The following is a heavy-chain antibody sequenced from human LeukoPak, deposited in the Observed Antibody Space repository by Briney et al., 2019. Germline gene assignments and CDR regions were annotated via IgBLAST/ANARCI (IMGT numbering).Heavy chain of an antibody. D-gene: IGHD3-10*01. Sequence: PGGSLRLSCVASGFTFGKYWMSWVRQAPGKGLEWVGRIKRKTEGGATDYAGPVKGRFTISRDDSKNTLFLHVNSLKTEDTAVYYCTTGNFGPYWGQGTLVTVSS. CDR2: IKRKTEGGAT. CDR3: TTGNFGPY. CDR1: GFTFGKYW. J-gene: IGHJ4*02. V-gene: IGHV3-15*01.